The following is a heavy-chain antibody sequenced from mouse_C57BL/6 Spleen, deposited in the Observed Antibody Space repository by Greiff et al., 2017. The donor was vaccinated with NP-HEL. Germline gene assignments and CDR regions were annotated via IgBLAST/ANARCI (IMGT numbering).Heavy chain of an antibody. Sequence: EVKLVESEGGLVQPGSSMKLSCTASGFTFSDYYMAWVRQVPEKGLEWVANINYDGSSTYYLDSLKSRFIISRDNAKNILYLQMSSLKSEDTATYYCARIHLRNWYFDVWGTGTTVTVSS. J-gene: IGHJ1*03. V-gene: IGHV5-16*01. CDR2: INYDGSST. CDR1: GFTFSDYY. CDR3: ARIHLRNWYFDV.